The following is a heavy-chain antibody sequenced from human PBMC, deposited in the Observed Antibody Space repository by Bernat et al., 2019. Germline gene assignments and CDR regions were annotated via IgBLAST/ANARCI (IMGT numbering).Heavy chain of an antibody. D-gene: IGHD4-23*01. Sequence: QLQLQESGPGLVKPSETLSLTCTVSGGSISSGGYFWGWIRQPPGKGLEWIGSVFHSGSTFYNPALRSRVTVSVDTSKKQFSLRMSAVTAADTAVLYCARRTLGGNFAPFDYWGLGTLVTVSS. V-gene: IGHV4-39*01. J-gene: IGHJ4*02. CDR3: ARRTLGGNFAPFDY. CDR2: VFHSGST. CDR1: GGSISSGGYF.